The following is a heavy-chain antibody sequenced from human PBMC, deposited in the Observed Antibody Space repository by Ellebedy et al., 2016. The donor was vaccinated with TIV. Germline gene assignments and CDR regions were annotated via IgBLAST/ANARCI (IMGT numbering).Heavy chain of an antibody. V-gene: IGHV3-74*01. Sequence: GESLKISCAASGFTFSPYAMAWVRQAPGKGLEWVSRINSDGTTINYAASVKGRFTISRDNAKNTLYLAMNSLTVDDTAVYYCARQFDQPARWGQGTLVTVSS. CDR3: ARQFDQPAR. CDR2: INSDGTTI. D-gene: IGHD2-2*01. CDR1: GFTFSPYA. J-gene: IGHJ4*02.